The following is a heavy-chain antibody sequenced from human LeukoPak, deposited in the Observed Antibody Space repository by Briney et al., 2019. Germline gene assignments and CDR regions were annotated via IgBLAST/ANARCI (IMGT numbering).Heavy chain of an antibody. CDR1: GYTFSGYY. CDR3: ARGVQGSGNLWDY. J-gene: IGHJ4*02. V-gene: IGHV1-2*04. Sequence: ASVKVSCKASGYTFSGYYMHWVRQAPGQGLEWMGWINPNSGGTNYAQKFQGWVTMTRDTSISTAYMELSRLRSDDTAVYYCARGVQGSGNLWDYWGQGTLVTVSS. D-gene: IGHD1-26*01. CDR2: INPNSGGT.